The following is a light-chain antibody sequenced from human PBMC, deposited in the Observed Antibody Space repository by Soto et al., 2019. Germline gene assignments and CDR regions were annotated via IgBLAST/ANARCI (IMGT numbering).Light chain of an antibody. V-gene: IGKV3-15*01. CDR2: SAS. Sequence: EIVMTQSPATLSVSPWERATLSSRASQSVYNNLAWYQQKPGQAPRLLIYSASTRATGIPARFSGSGSGTEFTLTISSLQTEDFAVYFCQQYNNWPPVTFGPGTKVDIK. J-gene: IGKJ3*01. CDR1: QSVYNN. CDR3: QQYNNWPPVT.